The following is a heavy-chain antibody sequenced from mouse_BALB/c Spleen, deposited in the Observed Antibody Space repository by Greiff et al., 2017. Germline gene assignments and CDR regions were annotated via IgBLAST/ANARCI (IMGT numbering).Heavy chain of an antibody. D-gene: IGHD2-4*01. CDR3: ANYDPYYYAMDC. V-gene: IGHV3-6*02. CDR2: ISYDGSN. CDR1: GYSITSGYY. Sequence: EVKLVESGPGLVKPSQSLSLTCSVTGYSITSGYYWNWIRQFPGNKLEWMGYISYDGSNNYNPSLKNRISITRDTSKNQFFLKLNSVTTEDTATYYCANYDPYYYAMDCWGQGTSVTVSS. J-gene: IGHJ4*01.